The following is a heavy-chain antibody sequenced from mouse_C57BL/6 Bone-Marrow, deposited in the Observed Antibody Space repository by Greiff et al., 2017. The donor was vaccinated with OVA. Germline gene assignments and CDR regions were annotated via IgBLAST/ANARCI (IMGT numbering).Heavy chain of an antibody. CDR1: GFNINNTY. CDR2: INPANGNT. V-gene: IGHV14-3*01. J-gene: IGHJ1*03. CDR3: ARRSYDCYFEV. Sequence: EVQLQQSVAGLVKPGASVKLSCTASGFNINNTYMPWVQQRPEQGLEWIGRINPANGNTKYAPNFQGKATITADTSSNTAYLQLSSLTSEDTAIYYCARRSYDCYFEVWGTGTTVTVSS. D-gene: IGHD2-12*01.